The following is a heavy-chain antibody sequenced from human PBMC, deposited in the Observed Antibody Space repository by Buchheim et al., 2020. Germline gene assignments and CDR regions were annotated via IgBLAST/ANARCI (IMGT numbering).Heavy chain of an antibody. Sequence: QVQLQESGPGLVKPSETLSLTCTVSGGSVNRGNYCWSWIRQPPGKGLPWIGQIHYSGSTDYSPSLRSRLSISINTYKNQFSLNLGSVATAVTAVYYCARVGYDLWSDYYNWFDSWGQGSL. J-gene: IGHJ5*01. CDR1: GGSVNRGNYC. CDR3: ARVGYDLWSDYYNWFDS. V-gene: IGHV4-61*01. D-gene: IGHD3-3*01. CDR2: IHYSGST.